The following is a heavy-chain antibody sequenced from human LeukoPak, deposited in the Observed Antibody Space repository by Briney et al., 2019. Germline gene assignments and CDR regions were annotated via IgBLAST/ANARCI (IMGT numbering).Heavy chain of an antibody. J-gene: IGHJ4*02. CDR2: IYYSGST. Sequence: SETLSLTCTVSGGSISSSSYYWGWIRQPPGKGLEWIGSIYYSGSTYYNPSLKSRVTISVDTSKNQFSLKLSSVTAADTAVYYCARGLPETQFTSAFFDYWGQGTLVTVSS. CDR1: GGSISSSSYY. D-gene: IGHD2-2*01. V-gene: IGHV4-39*07. CDR3: ARGLPETQFTSAFFDY.